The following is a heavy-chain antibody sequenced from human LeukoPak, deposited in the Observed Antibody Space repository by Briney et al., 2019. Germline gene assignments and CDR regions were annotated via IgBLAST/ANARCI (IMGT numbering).Heavy chain of an antibody. CDR1: GGSISSYY. CDR2: IHSRVGP. CDR3: ARRDVGPAGRYFDL. V-gene: IGHV4-59*08. J-gene: IGHJ2*01. D-gene: IGHD1-26*01. Sequence: SETLSLTCTVSGGSISSYYGSWVRQPPGKGLEWIGYIHSRVGPDYNPSLMSRVVISVDPPNTQSALKLSSVPATDTAVYYCARRDVGPAGRYFDLWGRGTLVTVSS.